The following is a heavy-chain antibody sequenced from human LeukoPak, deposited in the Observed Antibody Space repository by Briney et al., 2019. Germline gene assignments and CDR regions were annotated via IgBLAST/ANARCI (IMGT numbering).Heavy chain of an antibody. CDR3: ARYQSRSYPYDYYYMDV. CDR1: AYSFTSYW. Sequence: GEPLQISSKASAYSFTSYWIGWVRQMPGKGLEWMGIIYPGDFDTRYTTSFQGHVSISADKSTSTAYLQCSSLQAPPTAMYYSARYQSRSYPYDYYYMDVWGKGTTVTVSS. CDR2: IYPGDFDT. J-gene: IGHJ6*03. V-gene: IGHV5-51*01. D-gene: IGHD1-26*01.